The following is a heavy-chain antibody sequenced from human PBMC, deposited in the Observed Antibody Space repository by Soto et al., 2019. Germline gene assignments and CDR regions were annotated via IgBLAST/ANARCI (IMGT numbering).Heavy chain of an antibody. Sequence: PSETLSLTCTVSGDSINNSYWSWIRQPPGKGLEWIGYIYYRGSTNYNPSLKSRVTISVDTSKNQFSLKLSSVTTADTAVYYCAIFMGNSVAPTYFDYWGQGTLVTVSS. V-gene: IGHV4-59*01. D-gene: IGHD5-12*01. CDR3: AIFMGNSVAPTYFDY. CDR2: IYYRGST. CDR1: GDSINNSY. J-gene: IGHJ4*02.